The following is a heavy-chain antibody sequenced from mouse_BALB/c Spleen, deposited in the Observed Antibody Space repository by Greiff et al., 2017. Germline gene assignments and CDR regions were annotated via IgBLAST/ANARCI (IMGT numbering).Heavy chain of an antibody. V-gene: IGHV5-6-5*01. CDR1: GFTFSSYA. CDR3: ARGRYYDYDLDY. J-gene: IGHJ2*01. Sequence: EVKLMESGGGLVKPGGSLKLSCAASGFTFSSYAMSWVRQTPEKRLEWVASISSGGSTYYPDSVKGRFTISRDNARNILYLQMSSLRSEDTAMYYCARGRYYDYDLDYWGQGTTLTVSS. CDR2: ISSGGST. D-gene: IGHD2-4*01.